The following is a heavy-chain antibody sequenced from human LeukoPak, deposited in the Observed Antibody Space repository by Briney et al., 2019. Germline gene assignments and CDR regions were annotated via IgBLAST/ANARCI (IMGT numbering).Heavy chain of an antibody. J-gene: IGHJ4*02. V-gene: IGHV3-23*01. CDR3: AKDFAYSSSWYGGYYFDY. CDR1: GFTFSSYA. Sequence: PGGSLRLSCAASGFTFSSYAMSWVRQAPGKGLEWVSAISGSGGSTYYADSVKGRFTISRDNSKNTLYLQMNSLRAEDTAVYYCAKDFAYSSSWYGGYYFDYWGQGTLVTVSS. D-gene: IGHD6-13*01. CDR2: ISGSGGST.